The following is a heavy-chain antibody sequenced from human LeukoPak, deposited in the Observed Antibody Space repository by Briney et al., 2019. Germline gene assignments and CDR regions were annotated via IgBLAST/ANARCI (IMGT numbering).Heavy chain of an antibody. CDR1: GFTFSSYS. D-gene: IGHD6-19*01. V-gene: IGHV3-23*01. CDR2: ISDGGGNT. CDR3: AKAGSIAVAGTDYYYYYMDV. Sequence: GGSLRLSCAASGFTFSSYSMNWVRQAPGKGLEWASSISDGGGNTYYAGSVKGRFTISRDNSKNTLNLQMHSLRPEDTAVYFCAKAGSIAVAGTDYYYYYMDVWGKGTTVIVSS. J-gene: IGHJ6*03.